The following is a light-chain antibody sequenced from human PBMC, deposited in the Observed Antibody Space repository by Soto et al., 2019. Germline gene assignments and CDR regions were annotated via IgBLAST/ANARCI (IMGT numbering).Light chain of an antibody. V-gene: IGKV3-15*01. Sequence: EIVMTQSPATLSVSPGERVTLSCRASQSVNNKLAWYEQKPGQAPRLLIYDASTRATGIPGRFSGSGSGTEFTLTITSLQPDDSATYYCQQYASFWTFGQGTKVEIK. CDR3: QQYASFWT. CDR1: QSVNNK. CDR2: DAS. J-gene: IGKJ1*01.